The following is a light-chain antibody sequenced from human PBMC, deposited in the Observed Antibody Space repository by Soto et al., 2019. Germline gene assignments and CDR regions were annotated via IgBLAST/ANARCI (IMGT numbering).Light chain of an antibody. V-gene: IGLV2-14*01. CDR1: SSDVGGYNY. CDR3: SSYTSSSTLYVI. CDR2: DVT. J-gene: IGLJ2*01. Sequence: QSALTQPASVSGSPVLSITISCTGTSSDVGGYNYVSWYQQHPGKAPQLMIYDVTNRPSGVSNRFSGSKSGNTASLTISGLQAEDEADYYCSSYTSSSTLYVIFGGGTKLTVL.